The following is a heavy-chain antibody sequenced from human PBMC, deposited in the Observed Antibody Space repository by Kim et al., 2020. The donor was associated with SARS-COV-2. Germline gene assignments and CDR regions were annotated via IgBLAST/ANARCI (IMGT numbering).Heavy chain of an antibody. CDR1: GFTFSSYG. V-gene: IGHV3-30*18. Sequence: GGSLRLSCAASGFTFSSYGMHWVRQAPGKGLEWVAVISYDGSNKYYADSVKGRFTISRDNSKNTLYLQMNSLRAEDTAVYYCAKDQYYYDSSGYYQAFD. CDR2: ISYDGSNK. J-gene: IGHJ4*01. D-gene: IGHD3-22*01. CDR3: AKDQYYYDSSGYYQAFD.